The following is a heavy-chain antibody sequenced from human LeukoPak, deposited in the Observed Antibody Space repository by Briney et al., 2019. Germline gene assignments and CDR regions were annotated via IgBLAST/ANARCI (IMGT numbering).Heavy chain of an antibody. D-gene: IGHD4-23*01. V-gene: IGHV3-53*01. Sequence: PGGSLRLSCAASGFSFSDAWMNWVRQAPGKGLGWVSVIFSGGSTYYADSVKGRFTISRDNSKNTLYLQMNSLRAEDTAVYYCARGAYGGNWPDYWGQGTLVTVSS. CDR3: ARGAYGGNWPDY. CDR2: IFSGGST. J-gene: IGHJ4*02. CDR1: GFSFSDAW.